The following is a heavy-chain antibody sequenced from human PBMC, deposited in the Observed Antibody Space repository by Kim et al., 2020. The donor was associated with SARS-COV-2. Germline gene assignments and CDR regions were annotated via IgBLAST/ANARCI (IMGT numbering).Heavy chain of an antibody. Sequence: SETLSLTCTVSGGSISSYYWSWIRQPPGKGLEWIGYIYYSGSTNYNPSLKSRVTISVDTSKNQFSLKLSSVTAADTAVYYCARGSYLGIDYWGQGTLVTV. J-gene: IGHJ4*02. CDR3: ARGSYLGIDY. D-gene: IGHD1-26*01. CDR2: IYYSGST. CDR1: GGSISSYY. V-gene: IGHV4-59*08.